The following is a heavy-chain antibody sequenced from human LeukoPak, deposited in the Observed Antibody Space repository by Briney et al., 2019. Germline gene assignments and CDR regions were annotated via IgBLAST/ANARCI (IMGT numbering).Heavy chain of an antibody. V-gene: IGHV1-8*01. D-gene: IGHD6-19*01. CDR1: GYTFTSYD. CDR3: ARAFIAVAGVDY. CDR2: MNPNSGNT. Sequence: ASVKVSCKASGYTFTSYDINWVRQATGQGLEWMGWMNPNSGNTGYAQKFQGRVTMTRNTSISTAYMELSSLRSEDTAVYYCARAFIAVAGVDYWGQGTLVTVSS. J-gene: IGHJ4*02.